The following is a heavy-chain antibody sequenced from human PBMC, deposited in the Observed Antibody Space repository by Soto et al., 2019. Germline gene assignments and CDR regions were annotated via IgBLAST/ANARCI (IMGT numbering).Heavy chain of an antibody. V-gene: IGHV3-15*07. CDR1: GFTFPNAW. D-gene: IGHD3-22*01. J-gene: IGHJ4*02. Sequence: PGGSVRLSCAASGFTFPNAWMNWVRQAPGKGLEWVGRVKSKTDDGTADYAAPVKDRFIVSRDDSKNTLFLQMNSLKIEDTAVYYCTTAPGGRYYDSGTDYWGRGTLVAVSS. CDR2: VKSKTDDGTA. CDR3: TTAPGGRYYDSGTDY.